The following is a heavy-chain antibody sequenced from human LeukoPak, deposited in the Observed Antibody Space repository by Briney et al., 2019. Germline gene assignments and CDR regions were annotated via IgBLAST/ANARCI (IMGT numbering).Heavy chain of an antibody. CDR3: ARAHSSAWGY. J-gene: IGHJ4*02. D-gene: IGHD6-19*01. CDR2: IKEDGSEK. Sequence: GGSLRLSCAASGFTFSIYWMSWVRRAPGKGLEWVANIKEDGSEKYYVDSVKGRFTVSRDNAKNSLYLQINSLTAEDTAVYYCARAHSSAWGYWGQGTLVTVSS. V-gene: IGHV3-7*01. CDR1: GFTFSIYW.